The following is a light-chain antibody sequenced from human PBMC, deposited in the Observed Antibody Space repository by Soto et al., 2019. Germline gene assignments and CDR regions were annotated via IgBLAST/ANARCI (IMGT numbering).Light chain of an antibody. V-gene: IGLV2-14*01. CDR1: SSDVGGYDY. CDR2: EVS. J-gene: IGLJ1*01. Sequence: QSVLTQPGSVSGSPGQSITISCTGTSSDVGGYDYVSWYQLHPGKAPKLMVFEVSNRPSGVSYRFSGSKSGNTASLTISGLQGEDEADYFCRSYSRSTPYLFGTATK. CDR3: RSYSRSTPYL.